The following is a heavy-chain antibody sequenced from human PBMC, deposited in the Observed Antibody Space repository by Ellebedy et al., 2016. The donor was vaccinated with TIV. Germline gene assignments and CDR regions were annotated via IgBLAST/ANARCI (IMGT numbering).Heavy chain of an antibody. CDR1: GFTFSRYW. J-gene: IGHJ4*02. D-gene: IGHD3-16*01. V-gene: IGHV3-23*01. CDR3: ANEFVLGSIDY. CDR2: ISGSGGST. Sequence: GESLKISCVASGFTFSRYWMSWVRQAPGKGLEWVSAISGSGGSTYYADSVKGRFTISRDNSKNTLYLQMNSLRAEDTAVYYCANEFVLGSIDYWGQGTLVTVSS.